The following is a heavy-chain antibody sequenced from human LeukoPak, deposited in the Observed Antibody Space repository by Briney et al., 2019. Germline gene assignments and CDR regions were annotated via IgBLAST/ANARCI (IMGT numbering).Heavy chain of an antibody. CDR3: AREDFWSGYPLYYFDY. Sequence: PGGSLRLSCAASGFTFSSYSMNWVRQAPGKGLEWVSSISSSSSYIYYADSVKGRFTISRDNAKNSLYLQMNSLRAEDTAVYYCAREDFWSGYPLYYFDYWGQGTLVTVS. D-gene: IGHD3-3*01. CDR2: ISSSSSYI. J-gene: IGHJ4*02. CDR1: GFTFSSYS. V-gene: IGHV3-21*01.